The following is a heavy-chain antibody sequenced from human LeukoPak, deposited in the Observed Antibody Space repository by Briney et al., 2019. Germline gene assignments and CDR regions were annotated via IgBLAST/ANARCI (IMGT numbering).Heavy chain of an antibody. D-gene: IGHD4-17*01. V-gene: IGHV3-21*01. J-gene: IGHJ5*02. CDR1: GFTFSSYS. CDR2: ISSSSSYI. Sequence: GGSLRLSCAASGFTFSSYSMNWVRQAPGKGLGWVSSISSSSSYIYYADSVKGRFTFSRDNAKNSLYLQMNSLRAEDTAVYYCARPARGDYVENWFDPWGQGTLVTVSS. CDR3: ARPARGDYVENWFDP.